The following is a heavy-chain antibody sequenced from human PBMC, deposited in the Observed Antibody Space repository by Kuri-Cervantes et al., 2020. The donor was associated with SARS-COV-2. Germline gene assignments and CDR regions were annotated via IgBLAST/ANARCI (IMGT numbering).Heavy chain of an antibody. CDR1: GFTFSSYW. V-gene: IGHV3-48*04. D-gene: IGHD2-15*01. CDR3: ARDNELLNRPPYYYYGMDV. CDR2: ISSSGNTI. J-gene: IGHJ6*02. Sequence: ETLSLTCAASGFTFSSYWMSWVRQAPGKGLEWVSYISSSGNTIYYADSVKGRFTISRDNAKNSLYLQMNSLRAEDTAVYYCARDNELLNRPPYYYYGMDVWGQGTTVTVSS.